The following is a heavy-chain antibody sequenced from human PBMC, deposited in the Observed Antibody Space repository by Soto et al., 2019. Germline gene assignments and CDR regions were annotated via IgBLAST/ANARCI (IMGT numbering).Heavy chain of an antibody. J-gene: IGHJ6*02. D-gene: IGHD2-2*01. CDR2: IDPSDSYT. V-gene: IGHV5-10-1*01. CDR3: ARDIVVVPAAHARYYYGMDV. CDR1: GYSFTSYW. Sequence: GSLKISCKGSGYSFTSYWISWVRQMPGKGLEWMGRIDPSDSYTNYSPSFQGHVTISADKSISTAYLQWSSLKASDTAMYYCARDIVVVPAAHARYYYGMDVWGQGTTVTVSS.